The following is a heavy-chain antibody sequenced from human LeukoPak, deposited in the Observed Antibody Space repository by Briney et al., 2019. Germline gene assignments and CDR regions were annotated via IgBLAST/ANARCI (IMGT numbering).Heavy chain of an antibody. V-gene: IGHV1-8*01. CDR2: VHPNRGIT. J-gene: IGHJ5*02. D-gene: IGHD1-14*01. CDR3: ARGPRNDP. Sequence: GASVKVSSMPCGYPSTTWETNWGRQAAGKGLEWMGWVHPNRGITAYAQKFQGRVTMTRDTSISTAYMELSGLRFDDTAVYFCARGPRNDPWGQGALVTVSS. CDR1: GYPSTTWE.